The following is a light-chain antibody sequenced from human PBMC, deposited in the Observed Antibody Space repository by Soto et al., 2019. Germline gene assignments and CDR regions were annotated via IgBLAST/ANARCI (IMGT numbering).Light chain of an antibody. CDR3: QQYNSYS. Sequence: DIQMTQSPSTLSASVGDRVTIICRASQSISHFLAWYQQKPGTAPKVLIYHASNLQSGVPSRFSGSGSGTEFTLTISSLQPDDFATYYCQQYNSYSFGQGTKVDIK. J-gene: IGKJ1*01. V-gene: IGKV1-5*02. CDR1: QSISHF. CDR2: HAS.